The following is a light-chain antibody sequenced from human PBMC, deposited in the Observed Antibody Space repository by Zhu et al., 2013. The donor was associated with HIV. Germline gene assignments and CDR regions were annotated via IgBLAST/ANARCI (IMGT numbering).Light chain of an antibody. CDR3: QQYNTYLWT. V-gene: IGKV1-5*03. CDR1: QSISSG. CDR2: KTS. Sequence: DMQMTQSPSTLSASIGDRVSITCRASQSISSGLAWYQQKLGKAPKLLIYKTSTLESGVPSRFSGSGSGTEFTLTISSLQPDDFATYYCQQYNTYLWTFGQGTRVEIK. J-gene: IGKJ1*01.